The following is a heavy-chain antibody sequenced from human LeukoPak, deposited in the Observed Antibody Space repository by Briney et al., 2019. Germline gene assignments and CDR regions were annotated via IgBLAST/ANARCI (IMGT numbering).Heavy chain of an antibody. D-gene: IGHD3-16*01. V-gene: IGHV3-23*01. CDR3: AKGLRYYSIDY. CDR1: EFTFSSYA. J-gene: IGHJ4*02. CDR2: ISGSGGST. Sequence: GGSLRLSCVVPEFTFSSYAMSWVRQAPGKGLEWVSFISGSGGSTNYADSVKGRFTISRDNSKNTLYLQMNSLRAEDTAVYYCAKGLRYYSIDYWGQGTLVTVSS.